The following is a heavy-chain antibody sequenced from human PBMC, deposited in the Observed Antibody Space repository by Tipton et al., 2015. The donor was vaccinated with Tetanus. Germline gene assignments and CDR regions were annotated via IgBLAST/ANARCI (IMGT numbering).Heavy chain of an antibody. CDR3: ARSRGGTRVYYAIAF. CDR2: IIPVFGTI. D-gene: IGHD3-22*01. J-gene: IGHJ4*02. V-gene: IGHV1-69*06. CDR1: GGSFSTYI. Sequence: QLVQSGAEVRRPGSSVKVSCKTSGGSFSTYITSWVRQAPGQGLEWMGGIIPVFGTITYAQRFQGRLSITADKSTNTAYMELSRLTSEDTAAYYCARSRGGTRVYYAIAFWGQGTLVTVSS.